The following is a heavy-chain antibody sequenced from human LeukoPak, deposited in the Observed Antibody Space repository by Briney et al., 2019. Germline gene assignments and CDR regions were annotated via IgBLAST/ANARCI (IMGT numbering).Heavy chain of an antibody. CDR1: GFSFVSYA. Sequence: PGGSERLSCAASGFSFVSYAMHWVRQAPGKGLEWVAVISYDGSNKYYADSVRGRFTISRDNSKNTLFLQMNSLRAEDTAVYYCAKGVWVGATGSYFDDWGQGTLVTVSS. J-gene: IGHJ4*02. CDR3: AKGVWVGATGSYFDD. V-gene: IGHV3-30*18. D-gene: IGHD1-26*01. CDR2: ISYDGSNK.